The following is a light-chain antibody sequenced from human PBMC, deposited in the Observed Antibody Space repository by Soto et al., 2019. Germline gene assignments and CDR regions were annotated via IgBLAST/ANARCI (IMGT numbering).Light chain of an antibody. CDR2: GVT. V-gene: IGLV2-14*03. CDR3: SSYTSSSTLV. J-gene: IGLJ1*01. Sequence: QSVLTQPASVTGSPGQSITISCSRTSRDVGGFNFVSWYQHHPGKAPKLMIYGVTNRPSGVSDRFSGSKSGNTASLTISGLQAEDEADYYCSSYTSSSTLVFGSGTKVTVL. CDR1: SRDVGGFNF.